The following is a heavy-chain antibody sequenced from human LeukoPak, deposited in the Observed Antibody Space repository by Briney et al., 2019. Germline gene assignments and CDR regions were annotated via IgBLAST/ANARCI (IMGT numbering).Heavy chain of an antibody. CDR1: GYTFTSYG. Sequence: GASVKVSCKASGYTFTSYGISWVRQAPGQGLEWMGWISAYNGNTNYAQKFQGRVTMTRDTSISTAYMELSRLRSDDTAVYYCAKLASVAADDYWGQGTLVTVSS. CDR3: AKLASVAADDY. V-gene: IGHV1-18*01. CDR2: ISAYNGNT. D-gene: IGHD6-19*01. J-gene: IGHJ4*02.